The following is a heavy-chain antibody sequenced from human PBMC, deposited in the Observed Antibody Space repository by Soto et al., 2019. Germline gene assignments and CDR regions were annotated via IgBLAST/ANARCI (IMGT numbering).Heavy chain of an antibody. CDR1: GFTFSSFA. V-gene: IGHV3-23*01. CDR3: ARGLSAGKGSQPDF. Sequence: PGGSLRLSCAASGFTFSSFAMSWVRQAPGKGLDWVSAISGSGGSTYSADSVKGRFTISRDNSKNTLYLQMSGLRAEDTAVYYCARGLSAGKGSQPDFWGQGSLVTVSS. J-gene: IGHJ4*02. CDR2: ISGSGGST. D-gene: IGHD6-13*01.